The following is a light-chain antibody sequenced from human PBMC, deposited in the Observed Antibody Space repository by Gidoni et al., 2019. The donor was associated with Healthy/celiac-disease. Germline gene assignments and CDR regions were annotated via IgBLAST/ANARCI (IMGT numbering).Light chain of an antibody. CDR3: QQRRNWPPGT. V-gene: IGKV3-11*01. Sequence: EIVFPHSPATLSLSPGERATLSCRASQSVSSYLAWYQQKPGQAPRLLIYDASNRAAGIPARFSGSGSGTDFTLTISSLEPEDFAIYYCQQRRNWPPGTFGQGTKLEIK. J-gene: IGKJ2*02. CDR2: DAS. CDR1: QSVSSY.